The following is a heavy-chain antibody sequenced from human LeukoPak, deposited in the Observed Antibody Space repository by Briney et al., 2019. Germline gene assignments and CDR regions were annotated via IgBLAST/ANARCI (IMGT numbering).Heavy chain of an antibody. Sequence: PGGSLTLSCAASGFTFSSFFMSWVRQAPGKGLEWVANIKHDGSEEFYVDSVKGRFTIFRDNAKNSLYLQMNSLRPADTAVYYCARDRAYSSGWASWFDPWGQGTLVTVSS. D-gene: IGHD6-19*01. V-gene: IGHV3-7*01. CDR3: ARDRAYSSGWASWFDP. J-gene: IGHJ5*02. CDR2: IKHDGSEE. CDR1: GFTFSSFF.